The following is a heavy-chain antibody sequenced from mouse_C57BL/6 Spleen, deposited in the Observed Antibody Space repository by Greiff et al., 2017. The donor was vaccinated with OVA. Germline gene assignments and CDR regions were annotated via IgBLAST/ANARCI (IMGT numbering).Heavy chain of an antibody. CDR1: GYTFTSYW. CDR3: ARNGVKSSYWYFDV. Sequence: VQLQQPGAELVKPGASVKLSCKASGYTFTSYWMHWVKQRPGRGLEWIGRIDPNSGGTKYNEKFKSKATLTVAKPSSTAYMQLSSLTSEDSAVYDGARNGVKSSYWYFDVWGTGTTVTVSS. V-gene: IGHV1-72*01. J-gene: IGHJ1*03. D-gene: IGHD1-3*01. CDR2: IDPNSGGT.